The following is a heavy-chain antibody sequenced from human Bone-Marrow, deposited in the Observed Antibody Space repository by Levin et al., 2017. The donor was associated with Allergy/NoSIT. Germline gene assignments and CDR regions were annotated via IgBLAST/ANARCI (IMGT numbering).Heavy chain of an antibody. J-gene: IGHJ4*02. CDR1: GFTFSDSY. V-gene: IGHV3-11*01. D-gene: IGHD1-26*01. CDR3: VRAKPPSWEPLNFDF. Sequence: LTCAASGFTFSDSYMSWIRQAPGKGLEWISYITNTGTTIYYADSVKGRFTISRDNSQKIVYLHMNNLRDDDTAVYYCVRAKPPSWEPLNFDFWVQGSLVTVSS. CDR2: ITNTGTTI.